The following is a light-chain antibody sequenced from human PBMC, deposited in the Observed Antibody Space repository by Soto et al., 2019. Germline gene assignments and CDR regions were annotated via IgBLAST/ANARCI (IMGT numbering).Light chain of an antibody. CDR2: GAS. CDR1: QSVSNKY. V-gene: IGKV3-20*01. J-gene: IGKJ1*01. Sequence: EIVLTQSPGTLSLSTGERATLSCRASQSVSNKYLAWYQQKPGQAPRLLVYGASNRATGIPDRFSGSGSGTDFTITISRLEPEDFAVYYCQQYGSSGTFGQGTKVDIK. CDR3: QQYGSSGT.